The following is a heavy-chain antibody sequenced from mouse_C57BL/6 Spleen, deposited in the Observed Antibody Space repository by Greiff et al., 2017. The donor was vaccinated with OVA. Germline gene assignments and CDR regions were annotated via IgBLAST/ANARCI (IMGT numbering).Heavy chain of an antibody. Sequence: QVQLQQPGAELVMPGASVKLSCKASGYTFTSYWMHWVKQRPGQGLEWIGEIDPSDSYTNYNQKFKGKSTLTVDKSSSTAYMQLRSLTSEDSAFEYCASPIYDGNNAMDYWGQGTSVTVSS. D-gene: IGHD2-1*01. V-gene: IGHV1-69*01. CDR1: GYTFTSYW. J-gene: IGHJ4*01. CDR2: IDPSDSYT. CDR3: ASPIYDGNNAMDY.